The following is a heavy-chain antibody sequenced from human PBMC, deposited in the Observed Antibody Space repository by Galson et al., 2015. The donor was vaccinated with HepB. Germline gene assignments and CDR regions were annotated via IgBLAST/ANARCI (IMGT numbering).Heavy chain of an antibody. V-gene: IGHV3-30*02. CDR3: AKDLGLFSGLIKYGMDV. CDR1: GFTFSSYG. D-gene: IGHD6-19*01. J-gene: IGHJ6*02. CDR2: IRYDGSNK. Sequence: SLRLSCAASGFTFSSYGMHWVRQAPGKGLEWVAFIRYDGSNKYYADSVKGRFTISRDNSKNTLYLQMNSLRAEDTAVYYCAKDLGLFSGLIKYGMDVWGQGTTVTVSS.